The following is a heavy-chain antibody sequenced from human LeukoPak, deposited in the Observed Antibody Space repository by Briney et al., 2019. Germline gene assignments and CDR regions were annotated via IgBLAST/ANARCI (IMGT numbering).Heavy chain of an antibody. Sequence: ASVKVSCKASGGTFSSYAISWVRQAPGQGLEWMGRIIPILGIANYAQKFQGRVTITADKSTSTAYMELSSLRSEDTAVYYCARAGTVVVAENWFDPWGQGTLVTVSS. D-gene: IGHD2-15*01. CDR1: GGTFSSYA. CDR2: IIPILGIA. V-gene: IGHV1-69*04. CDR3: ARAGTVVVAENWFDP. J-gene: IGHJ5*02.